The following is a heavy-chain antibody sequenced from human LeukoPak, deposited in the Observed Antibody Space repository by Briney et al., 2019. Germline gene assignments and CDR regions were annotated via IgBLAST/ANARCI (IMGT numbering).Heavy chain of an antibody. CDR3: ASPPMIRGVIADY. CDR1: GGSISSYY. CDR2: IYYSGST. J-gene: IGHJ4*02. V-gene: IGHV4-59*12. Sequence: SEALSLTCTVSGGSISSYYWSWIRQPPGKGLEWIGYIYYSGSTYYNPSLKSRVTLSVDTSKNQFYLKLTSVTAADTAVYYCASPPMIRGVIADYWGQGALVTVSS. D-gene: IGHD3-10*01.